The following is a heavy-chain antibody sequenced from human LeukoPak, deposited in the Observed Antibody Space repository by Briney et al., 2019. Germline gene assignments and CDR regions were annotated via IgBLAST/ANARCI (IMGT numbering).Heavy chain of an antibody. CDR1: GFTFSSYE. D-gene: IGHD6-19*01. V-gene: IGHV3-66*02. Sequence: PGGSLRLSCAASGFTFSSYELNWVRQAPGKGLEWVSGIADSTYYADSVRGRFTISRDNSKNTLFLQMNSLRSEDTAMYYCARVQGGGYRTADYWGQGTLVTVSS. CDR2: IADST. J-gene: IGHJ4*02. CDR3: ARVQGGGYRTADY.